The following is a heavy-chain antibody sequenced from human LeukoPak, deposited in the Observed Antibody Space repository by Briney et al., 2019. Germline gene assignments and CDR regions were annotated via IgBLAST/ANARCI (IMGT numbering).Heavy chain of an antibody. V-gene: IGHV3-48*02. CDR2: IRTSGGVV. Sequence: GGSLRLSCAASGFTFTSYTMNWVRQAPGEGLEWISYIRTSGGVVSYTDSVRGRFTISTDSAKNSLYLQMNSLRDDDMAVYYCVRDQFYAFDVWGQGTMVTVSS. CDR1: GFTFTSYT. J-gene: IGHJ3*01. CDR3: VRDQFYAFDV.